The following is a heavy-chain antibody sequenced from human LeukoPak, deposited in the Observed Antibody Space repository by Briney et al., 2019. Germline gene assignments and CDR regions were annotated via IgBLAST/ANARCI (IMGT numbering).Heavy chain of an antibody. CDR2: ISYDGSNK. V-gene: IGHV3-30*03. J-gene: IGHJ4*02. CDR1: GFTFSSYG. CDR3: ASGIAVAAHGVY. D-gene: IGHD6-19*01. Sequence: GRSLRLSCAASGFTFSSYGMHWVRQAPGKGLEWVAVISYDGSNKYYADSVKGRLTISRDNSKNTLYLQMNSLRAEDTAVYYCASGIAVAAHGVYWGQGTLVTVSS.